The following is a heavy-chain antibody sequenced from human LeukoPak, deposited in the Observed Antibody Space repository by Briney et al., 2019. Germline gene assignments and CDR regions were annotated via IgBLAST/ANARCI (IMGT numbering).Heavy chain of an antibody. J-gene: IGHJ6*03. V-gene: IGHV3-11*04. Sequence: GGSLRLSCAASGFTFSDYYMSWIRQAPGKGLEWVSYISSSGSTIYYADSVKGRFTISRDNAKNSLYLQMDSLRAEDTAVYYCARRFAARPPHTYYMDVWGKGTTVTVSS. CDR2: ISSSGSTI. CDR3: ARRFAARPPHTYYMDV. D-gene: IGHD6-6*01. CDR1: GFTFSDYY.